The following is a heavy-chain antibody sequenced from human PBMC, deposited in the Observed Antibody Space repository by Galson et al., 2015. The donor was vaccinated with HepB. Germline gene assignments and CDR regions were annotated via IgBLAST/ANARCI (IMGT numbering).Heavy chain of an antibody. CDR2: INGDESEK. V-gene: IGHV3-7*01. Sequence: SLRLSCAASGFTFSSYWMNWVRQAPGKGLEWVANINGDESEKYYADSVKGRFTISRDNAKNSLYLQMNSLGSEDTAIYYCGKYTSGWYGIQDWGQGTLVSVSS. CDR1: GFTFSSYW. D-gene: IGHD6-19*01. CDR3: GKYTSGWYGIQD. J-gene: IGHJ1*01.